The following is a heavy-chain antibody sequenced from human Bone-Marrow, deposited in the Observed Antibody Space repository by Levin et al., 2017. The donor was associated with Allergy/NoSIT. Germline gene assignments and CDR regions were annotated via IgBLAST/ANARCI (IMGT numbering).Heavy chain of an antibody. D-gene: IGHD2-21*01. CDR3: ACCRIDTNGWCTWFDP. J-gene: IGHJ5*02. V-gene: IGHV3-23*01. CDR2: ISGSGGST. CDR1: GFTFNTYA. Sequence: GGSLRLSCAASGFTFNTYAVNWVRQAPGKGLQWVSAISGSGGSTYYADSVKGRFTISRDNSKNMLYLQMNSLRAEDTAVYYCACCRIDTNGWCTWFDPWGQGTLVTVSS.